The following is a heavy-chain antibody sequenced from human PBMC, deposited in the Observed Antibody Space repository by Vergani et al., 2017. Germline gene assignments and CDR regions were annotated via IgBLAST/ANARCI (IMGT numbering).Heavy chain of an antibody. CDR3: ARAKDGSGSSLMYFDY. CDR1: GYTFTGYY. Sequence: QVQLVQSGAEVKKPGASVKVSCKASGYTFTGYYMHWVRQAPGQGLEWMGWINPNSGGTNYAQKFRGRVTMTRDTSISTAYMELSRLRSDDTAVYYCARAKDGSGSSLMYFDYWGQGTLVTVSS. D-gene: IGHD3-10*01. CDR2: INPNSGGT. V-gene: IGHV1-2*02. J-gene: IGHJ4*02.